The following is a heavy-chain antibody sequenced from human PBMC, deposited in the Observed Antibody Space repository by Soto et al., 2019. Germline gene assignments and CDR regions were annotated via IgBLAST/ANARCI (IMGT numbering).Heavy chain of an antibody. D-gene: IGHD2-2*01. CDR2: ISAYNGNT. J-gene: IGHJ5*02. V-gene: IGHV1-18*01. CDR1: GYTFTSYG. CDR3: ARGMVPAAMQTGWNWFDP. Sequence: QVLLVQSGAAVKKPGASVKVSCKASGYTFTSYGISWVRQAPGQGLEWMGWISAYNGNTNYAQKLQGRVTMTTDTSTSTAYMELRSLRSDDTAVYYCARGMVPAAMQTGWNWFDPWGQGTLVTVSS.